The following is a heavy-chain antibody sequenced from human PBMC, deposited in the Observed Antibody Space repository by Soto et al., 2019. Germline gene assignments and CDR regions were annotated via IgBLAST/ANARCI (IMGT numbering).Heavy chain of an antibody. V-gene: IGHV4-31*03. CDR1: RGSINSGGYY. Sequence: TLSLTCTVSRGSINSGGYYWSWIRQHPGKGXEWIGXIYYSGSTYYXXSLKSRVXXSVDTSKNKFFLKMSSVTAADTAVYYCARSIDPWGQGTLVTVSS. CDR3: ARSIDP. CDR2: IYYSGST. J-gene: IGHJ5*02.